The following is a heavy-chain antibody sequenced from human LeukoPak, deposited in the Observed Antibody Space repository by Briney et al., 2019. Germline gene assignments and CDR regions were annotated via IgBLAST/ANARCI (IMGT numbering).Heavy chain of an antibody. CDR3: ARAVITMVRGVIITGYYYYYGMDV. CDR2: ISAYNGNT. V-gene: IGHV1-18*01. J-gene: IGHJ6*02. D-gene: IGHD3-10*01. CDR1: GYTFTSYG. Sequence: ASVKVSCKASGYTFTSYGINWVRQAPGQGLEWMGWISAYNGNTNYAQKLQGRVTMTTDTSTSTAYMELRSLRSDDTAVYYCARAVITMVRGVIITGYYYYYGMDVWGQGTTVTVSS.